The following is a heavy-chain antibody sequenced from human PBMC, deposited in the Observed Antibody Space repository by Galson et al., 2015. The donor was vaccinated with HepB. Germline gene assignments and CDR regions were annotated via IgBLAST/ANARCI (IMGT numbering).Heavy chain of an antibody. D-gene: IGHD3-16*01. V-gene: IGHV3-33*07. CDR2: VWFDGSQT. CDR3: ATEGPDGGMDV. Sequence: SLRLSCAASGFDFRQYSMDWVRQAPGKELEWVAIVWFDGSQTHYANSLKGRFTISRDNSKNILYLQMDSLRVEDTAVYYCATEGPDGGMDVWGKGTTVIVSS. CDR1: GFDFRQYS. J-gene: IGHJ6*04.